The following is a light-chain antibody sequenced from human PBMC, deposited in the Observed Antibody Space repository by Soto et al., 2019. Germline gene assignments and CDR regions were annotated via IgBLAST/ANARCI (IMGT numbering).Light chain of an antibody. J-gene: IGKJ1*01. CDR1: QSIDNN. CDR2: GAC. V-gene: IGKV3-15*01. CDR3: QRYNNSWT. Sequence: EIVLPQSRGTLSLSPGERVTLSCRASQSIDNNHLAWDQHKAGQAPRRLIYGACTRATGIPSRFSGSASRKEITLTISSLLDEDSAVYYCQRYNNSWTFGQGTKVDIK.